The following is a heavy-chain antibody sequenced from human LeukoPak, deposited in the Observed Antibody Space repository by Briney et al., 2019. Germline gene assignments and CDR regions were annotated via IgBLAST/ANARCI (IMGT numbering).Heavy chain of an antibody. D-gene: IGHD6-19*01. CDR3: AKDLEIAVAAEPLDY. V-gene: IGHV3-30*18. Sequence: GGSLRLSCAASGFTFSSYGMLWVRQAPGKGLEWVAVISYDGSNKYYADSVKGRFTISRDNSKNTLYLQMNSLRAEDTAVYYCAKDLEIAVAAEPLDYWGQGTLVTVSS. CDR1: GFTFSSYG. CDR2: ISYDGSNK. J-gene: IGHJ4*02.